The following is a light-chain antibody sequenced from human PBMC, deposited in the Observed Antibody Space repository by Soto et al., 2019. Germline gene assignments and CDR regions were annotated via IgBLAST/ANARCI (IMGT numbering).Light chain of an antibody. CDR2: AAS. Sequence: DIQMTQSPSSLSASVGDRVTITCRASQSISSYLNWYQQKPGKAPKLLIYAASSLQSGVPSRFNGSGSVTDFTLTISSLQPEDFATYYCQQSYSTPPNFGPGTKVDIK. CDR3: QQSYSTPPN. CDR1: QSISSY. J-gene: IGKJ3*01. V-gene: IGKV1-39*01.